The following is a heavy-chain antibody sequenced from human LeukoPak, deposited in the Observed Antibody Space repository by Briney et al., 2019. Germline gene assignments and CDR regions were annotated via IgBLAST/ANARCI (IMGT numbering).Heavy chain of an antibody. Sequence: SETLSLTCTVSGASISSDNWSWFRQPAGKGLEWIGRIFANGNTHYNPSLKSRVAMSLDTSKNQFSLKLSSVTTADTAVYYCARVEEGYGSGRRGNFYYYYMDVWGKGTTVTISS. J-gene: IGHJ6*03. D-gene: IGHD3-10*01. V-gene: IGHV4-4*07. CDR2: IFANGNT. CDR3: ARVEEGYGSGRRGNFYYYYMDV. CDR1: GASISSDN.